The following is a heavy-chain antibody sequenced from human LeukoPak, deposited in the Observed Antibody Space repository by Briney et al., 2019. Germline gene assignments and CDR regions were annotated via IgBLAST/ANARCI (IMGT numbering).Heavy chain of an antibody. CDR3: VRVWGHSGYDYFPFDY. CDR2: IYSGGST. J-gene: IGHJ4*02. CDR1: GFTVSSNY. Sequence: GGSLRLSCAASGFTVSSNYMSWVRQAPGKGLEWVSVIYSGGSTYYADSVKGRFTISRDNAKNSLYLQMNSLRAEDTAMYYCVRVWGHSGYDYFPFDYWGQGTLVTVSS. V-gene: IGHV3-53*01. D-gene: IGHD5-12*01.